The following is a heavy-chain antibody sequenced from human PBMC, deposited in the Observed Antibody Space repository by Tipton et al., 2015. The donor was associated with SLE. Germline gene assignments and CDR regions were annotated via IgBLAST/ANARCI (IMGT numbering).Heavy chain of an antibody. CDR3: AREVEGYSSAWFKGFFDV. V-gene: IGHV4-61*09. CDR1: GGSINSGSYY. D-gene: IGHD6-13*01. J-gene: IGHJ1*01. CDR2: IYTRGST. Sequence: TLSLTCTVSGGSINSGSYYWSWIRQPAGKGLEWIGHIYTRGSTDYNPSLMSRVSISRDTSNNQFSLRLRSVTAADTAVYYCAREVEGYSSAWFKGFFDVWGQGALVSASS.